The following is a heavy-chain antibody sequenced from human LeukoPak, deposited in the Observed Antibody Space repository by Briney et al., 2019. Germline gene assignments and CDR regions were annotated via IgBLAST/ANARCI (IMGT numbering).Heavy chain of an antibody. Sequence: ASVKVSCKASGYTFTGYYMHWVRQAPGQGLEWMGWINPNSGGTNYAQKFQGRVTMTRGTSISTAYMVLSRLRSDDTAVYYCARDLGYSSGWPYYYYYGMDVWGQGTTVTVSS. CDR1: GYTFTGYY. CDR2: INPNSGGT. V-gene: IGHV1-2*02. J-gene: IGHJ6*02. D-gene: IGHD6-19*01. CDR3: ARDLGYSSGWPYYYYYGMDV.